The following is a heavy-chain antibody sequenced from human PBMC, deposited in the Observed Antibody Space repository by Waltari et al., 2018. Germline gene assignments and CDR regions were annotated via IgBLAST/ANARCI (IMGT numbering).Heavy chain of an antibody. Sequence: EVQLLESGGALVQPGGSLRLSCAASGITFNNFAIIWVRLAPGTGLEWVSAITVADDTYYADSVKGRFTISRDTSKDTVYLQMNGLRAADTAVYYCATPFYNWDDPLHSWGPGTLVTVSS. CDR3: ATPFYNWDDPLHS. D-gene: IGHD1-20*01. V-gene: IGHV3-23*01. CDR2: ITVADDT. CDR1: GITFNNFA. J-gene: IGHJ4*02.